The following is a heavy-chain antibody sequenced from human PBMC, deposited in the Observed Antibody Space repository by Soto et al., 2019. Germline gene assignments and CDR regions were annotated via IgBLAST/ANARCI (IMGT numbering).Heavy chain of an antibody. V-gene: IGHV3-48*01. Sequence: GGSLRLSCAASGFIFSQYSMNWVRQAPGKGLEWVSYISSSSSTIYYADSVKGRFTISRDNAKNSLYLQMNSLRAEDTAVYYCARGAYLNWFDPWGQGTLVTVSS. J-gene: IGHJ5*02. CDR1: GFIFSQYS. CDR2: ISSSSSTI. CDR3: ARGAYLNWFDP.